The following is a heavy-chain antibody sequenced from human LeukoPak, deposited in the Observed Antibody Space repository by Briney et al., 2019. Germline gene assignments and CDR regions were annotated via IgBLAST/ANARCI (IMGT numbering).Heavy chain of an antibody. D-gene: IGHD2/OR15-2a*01. CDR1: GFTVSTYG. V-gene: IGHV3-30*03. CDR2: MLHDGRHT. Sequence: GGSLRLSCVASGFTVSTYGMHWVRQAPGKGLEWVAFMLHDGRHTYYADSVKGRLTISRDNFKNTVYLQMNNLRPEDTAVYFCVRDGDSTTWPLDRWGQGSLVTVSS. J-gene: IGHJ5*02. CDR3: VRDGDSTTWPLDR.